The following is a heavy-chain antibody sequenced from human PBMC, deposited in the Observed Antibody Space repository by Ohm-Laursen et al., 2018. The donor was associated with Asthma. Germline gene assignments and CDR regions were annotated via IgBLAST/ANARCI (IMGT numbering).Heavy chain of an antibody. V-gene: IGHV3-48*01. CDR2: ISSTSTTM. D-gene: IGHD1-14*01. Sequence: SLRLSCSASGFTFSSYSMNWVRQAPGRGLEWLSSISSTSTTMFYADSVKGRFTISRDSAKSSLCLQMNNLRAEDTAVYYCARDRTNFDFWGQGTLVTVSS. CDR3: ARDRTNFDF. CDR1: GFTFSSYS. J-gene: IGHJ4*02.